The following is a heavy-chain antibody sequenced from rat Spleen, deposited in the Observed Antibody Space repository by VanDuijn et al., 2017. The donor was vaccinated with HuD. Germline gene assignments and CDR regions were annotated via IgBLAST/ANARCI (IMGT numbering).Heavy chain of an antibody. V-gene: IGHV5-29*01. CDR1: GFTFSDYY. CDR3: ARRHYGYTDYFDY. CDR2: FSYDGFTT. J-gene: IGHJ2*01. Sequence: EVQLVESDGGLVQPGRSLKLSCAASGFTFSDYYMAWVRQAPTKGLEWVATFSYDGFTTYYRDSVRGRFTISRDNAKSTLSLQMDSLRSEDTATYYCARRHYGYTDYFDYWGQGVMVPVSS. D-gene: IGHD1-11*01.